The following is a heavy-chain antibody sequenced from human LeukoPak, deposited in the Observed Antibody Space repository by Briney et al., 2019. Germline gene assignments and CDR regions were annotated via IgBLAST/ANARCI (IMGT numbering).Heavy chain of an antibody. J-gene: IGHJ4*02. CDR2: IYYSGST. D-gene: IGHD3-10*01. CDR3: ARTVLLWFGESGDY. V-gene: IGHV4-39*07. CDR1: SGSISSSSYY. Sequence: SETLSLTCTVSSGSISSSSYYWGWIRQPPGKGLEWIGSIYYSGSTYYNPSLKSRVTISVDTSKNQFSLKLSSVTAADTAVYYCARTVLLWFGESGDYWGQGTLVTVSS.